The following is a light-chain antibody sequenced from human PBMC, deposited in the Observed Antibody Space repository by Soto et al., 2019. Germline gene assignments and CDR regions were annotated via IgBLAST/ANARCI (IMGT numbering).Light chain of an antibody. CDR2: EVS. CDR1: SSDVGGYDY. J-gene: IGLJ2*01. Sequence: QSALTQPASVSGSPGQSITISCTGTSSDVGGYDYVSLYRHHPGKAPKLMIYEVSNRPSGVSNRFSGSKSGNTASLTISGLQAEDEADYYCSSYTTSSTLYVVFGGGTKVTVL. V-gene: IGLV2-14*01. CDR3: SSYTTSSTLYVV.